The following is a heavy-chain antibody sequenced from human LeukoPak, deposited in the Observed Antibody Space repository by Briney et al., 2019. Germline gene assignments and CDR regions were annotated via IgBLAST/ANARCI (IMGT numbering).Heavy chain of an antibody. Sequence: GGSLRLSCAASGFTFSSYSMNWIRQAPGRGLEWVSSISSSTSYIYYADSVKGRFTISRDNAQNSMYLQMNSLRVEDTAVYYCTSWGDTTAEYFQRWGQGTLVTVSS. D-gene: IGHD2-21*02. V-gene: IGHV3-21*01. CDR1: GFTFSSYS. J-gene: IGHJ1*01. CDR2: ISSSTSYI. CDR3: TSWGDTTAEYFQR.